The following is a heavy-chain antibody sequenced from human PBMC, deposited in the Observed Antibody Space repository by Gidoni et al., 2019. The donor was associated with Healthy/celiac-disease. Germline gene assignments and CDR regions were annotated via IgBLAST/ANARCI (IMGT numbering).Heavy chain of an antibody. CDR3: ARGSPAYSGSSRFDY. CDR1: GYTFTGYY. V-gene: IGHV1-2*04. CDR2: INPNSGGS. Sequence: QVQLVQSGAEVKKPGASARVSCKAHGYTFTGYYMPWVRQAPGQGLEWMGWINPNSGGSNYAQKFQGWVTMTRDTSISTAYMELSRLRSDDTAVYYCARGSPAYSGSSRFDYWGQGTLVTVSS. J-gene: IGHJ4*01. D-gene: IGHD1-26*01.